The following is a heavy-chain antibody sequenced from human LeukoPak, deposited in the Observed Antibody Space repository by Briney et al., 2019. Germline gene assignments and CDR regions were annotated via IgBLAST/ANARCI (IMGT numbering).Heavy chain of an antibody. V-gene: IGHV3-30*18. CDR1: GFTFSSYG. CDR2: ISYDGSNK. CDR3: AKGLLGYSGYDPFDY. J-gene: IGHJ4*02. Sequence: GGSLRLSCAASGFTFSSYGMHWVRQAPGKGLEWVAVISYDGSNKYYADSVKGRFTISRDNSKNTLYLQMNSLRAEDTAVYYCAKGLLGYSGYDPFDYWGQGTLVTVSS. D-gene: IGHD5-12*01.